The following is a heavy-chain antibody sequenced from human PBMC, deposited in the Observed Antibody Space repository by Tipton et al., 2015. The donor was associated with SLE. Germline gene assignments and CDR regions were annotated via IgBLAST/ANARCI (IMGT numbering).Heavy chain of an antibody. Sequence: RSLRLSCAASGFTFSSSAMYWVRQAPGKGLEWVTVISYDGSNKYYADSVKGRFTISRDNSKNTLYLLMNSLRAEDTAVYYCARATRANFLDYWGQGTLVTVSS. J-gene: IGHJ4*02. CDR3: ARATRANFLDY. D-gene: IGHD4/OR15-4a*01. CDR1: GFTFSSSA. CDR2: ISYDGSNK. V-gene: IGHV3-30-3*01.